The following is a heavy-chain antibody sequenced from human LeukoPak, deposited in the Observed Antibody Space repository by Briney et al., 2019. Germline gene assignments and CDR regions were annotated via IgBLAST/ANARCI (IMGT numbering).Heavy chain of an antibody. CDR1: GFTFSRSA. D-gene: IGHD3-22*01. V-gene: IGHV3-23*01. Sequence: GGSLRLSCAAPGFTFSRSAMTWVRQGPGTGLEFVASIIYSGGATYYADSVKGRFTISRDNSKNTLYLQMNSLRAEDTALYYCAKDGLYYDGSEHVYYFDSWGQGTLVAVSS. CDR3: AKDGLYYDGSEHVYYFDS. CDR2: IIYSGGAT. J-gene: IGHJ4*02.